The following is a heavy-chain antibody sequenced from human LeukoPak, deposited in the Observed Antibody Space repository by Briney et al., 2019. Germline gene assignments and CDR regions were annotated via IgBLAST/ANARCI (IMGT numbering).Heavy chain of an antibody. J-gene: IGHJ4*02. D-gene: IGHD3-22*01. V-gene: IGHV1-18*04. CDR3: ARGPTWEYYYDSSGFLDY. Sequence: ASVKVSCKASGYTFTSYYMHWVRQAPGQGLEWMGWISAYNGNTNYAQKLQGRVTMTTDTSTSTAYMELSRLRSDDTAVYYCARGPTWEYYYDSSGFLDYWGQGTLVTVSS. CDR2: ISAYNGNT. CDR1: GYTFTSYY.